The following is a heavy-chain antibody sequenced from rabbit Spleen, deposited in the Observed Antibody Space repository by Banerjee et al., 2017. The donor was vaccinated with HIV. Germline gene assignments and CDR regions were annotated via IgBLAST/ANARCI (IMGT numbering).Heavy chain of an antibody. V-gene: IGHV1S40*01. D-gene: IGHD1-1*01. CDR3: SRSSSGYYRNNL. CDR2: IISGSSGSS. J-gene: IGHJ4*01. Sequence: QSLEESGGDLVKPGASLTLTCTASGIDFSSNYYISWVRQTPGKVPEWIGCIISGSSGSSYYASWAKGRFTITRNTSLNTVTLQMTSLTGADTATYFCSRSSSGYYRNNLWGPGTLVTVS. CDR1: GIDFSSNYY.